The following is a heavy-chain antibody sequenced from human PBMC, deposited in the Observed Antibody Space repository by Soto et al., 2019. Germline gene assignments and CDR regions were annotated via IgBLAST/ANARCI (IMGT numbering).Heavy chain of an antibody. D-gene: IGHD6-13*01. V-gene: IGHV1-3*01. Sequence: ASVKVSCKAPGYTITIDAMHWVRQAPGQRLEWMRWINAGNGNTKYSQKFQGRVTITTDTSASTAYMELSSLRSEDTALYYCARDGIAAAGTSWLDPWGQGTMVTVPQ. CDR3: ARDGIAAAGTSWLDP. J-gene: IGHJ5*02. CDR2: INAGNGNT. CDR1: GYTITIDA.